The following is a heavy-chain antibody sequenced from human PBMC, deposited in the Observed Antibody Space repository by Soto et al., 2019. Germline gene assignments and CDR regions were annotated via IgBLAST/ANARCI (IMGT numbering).Heavy chain of an antibody. Sequence: SETLSLTCAVYGGSFSGYYWSWIRQPPGKGLEWIGEINHSGSTNYNPSLKSRVTISVDTSKNQFSLKLSSVTAADTAVYYCARTGSVAAATPIGIDYWGQGTLVTVSS. V-gene: IGHV4-34*01. CDR3: ARTGSVAAATPIGIDY. D-gene: IGHD2-15*01. J-gene: IGHJ4*02. CDR2: INHSGST. CDR1: GGSFSGYY.